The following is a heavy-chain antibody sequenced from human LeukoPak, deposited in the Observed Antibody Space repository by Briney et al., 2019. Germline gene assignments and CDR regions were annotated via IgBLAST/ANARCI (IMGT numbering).Heavy chain of an antibody. CDR3: ASGSGGWLQYPFDY. CDR1: GLTFSSYA. V-gene: IGHV3-30-3*01. CDR2: ISYDGSNK. J-gene: IGHJ4*02. Sequence: GGSLRLSCAASGLTFSSYAMHWVRQAPGKGLEWVAVISYDGSNKYYADSVKGRFTISRDNSKNTLYLQMNSLRAEDTAVYYCASGSGGWLQYPFDYWGQGTLVTVSS. D-gene: IGHD5-24*01.